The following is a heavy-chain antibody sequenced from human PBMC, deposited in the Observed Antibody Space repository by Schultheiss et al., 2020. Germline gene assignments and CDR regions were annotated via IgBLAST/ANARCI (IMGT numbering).Heavy chain of an antibody. CDR2: IYYLGST. D-gene: IGHD3-22*01. V-gene: IGHV4-30-4*01. CDR3: VKAGRDYNDFSGYFLFDN. CDR1: GDSISSGDYY. J-gene: IGHJ4*02. Sequence: SQTLSLTCTVSGDSISSGDYYWSWIRQPPGKGLEWIGYIYYLGSTSYNPSLKSRLTMSVDTSKNEFSLRLDSVTPADTAVYHCVKAGRDYNDFSGYFLFDNWGPGTLVTVSS.